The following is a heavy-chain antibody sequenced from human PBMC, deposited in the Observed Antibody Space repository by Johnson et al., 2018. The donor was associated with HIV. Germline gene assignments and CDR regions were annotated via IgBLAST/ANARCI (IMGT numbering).Heavy chain of an antibody. D-gene: IGHD3-22*01. Sequence: VQLVESGGGVVQPGRSLRLSCAASGFTFSSYAMHWVRQAPGKGLEWVSGINWNGGSTGYADSVKGRFTISRDNARDSLYLQMNSLRAEDTALYYCAREFRNYYDSSGYPFLDAFDIWGQGTMVTVSS. CDR3: AREFRNYYDSSGYPFLDAFDI. V-gene: IGHV3-20*04. CDR1: GFTFSSYA. CDR2: INWNGGST. J-gene: IGHJ3*02.